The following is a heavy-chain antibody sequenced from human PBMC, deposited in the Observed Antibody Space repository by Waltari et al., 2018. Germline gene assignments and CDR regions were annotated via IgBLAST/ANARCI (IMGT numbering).Heavy chain of an antibody. CDR1: GVPINSYY. V-gene: IGHV4-4*07. CDR2: VYTGRSF. Sequence: QVLLQESGPGLVKPSETLSLTCSVSGVPINSYYWTWIRQPAGKGLEWIGRVYTGRSFTSNPSVEGRVISSVDMSSNQVSLKLTSVTAADTAVYFCATGTGSGWYGDYFDYWGQGILVTVSS. J-gene: IGHJ4*02. CDR3: ATGTGSGWYGDYFDY. D-gene: IGHD6-19*01.